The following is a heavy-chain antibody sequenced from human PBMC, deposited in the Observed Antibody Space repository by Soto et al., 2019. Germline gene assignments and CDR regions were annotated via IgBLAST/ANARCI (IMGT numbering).Heavy chain of an antibody. CDR3: ARDGVTAMVTGIDY. V-gene: IGHV4-30-4*01. CDR2: IYYSGST. J-gene: IGHJ4*02. Sequence: PSETLSLTCTVSGGSISSGDYYWSWIRQPPGKGLEWIGYIYYSGSTYYNPSLKSRVTISVDTSKNQFSLKLSSVTAADTAVYYCARDGVTAMVTGIDYWGQGTMVTVSS. D-gene: IGHD5-18*01. CDR1: GGSISSGDYY.